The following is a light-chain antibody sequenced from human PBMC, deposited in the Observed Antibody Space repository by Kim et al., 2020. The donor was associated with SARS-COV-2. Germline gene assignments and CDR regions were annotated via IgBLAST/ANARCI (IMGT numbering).Light chain of an antibody. J-gene: IGKJ2*01. V-gene: IGKV3-15*01. CDR2: GAS. CDR3: QHYNNWPYT. CDR1: QSVSSN. Sequence: SLSPGERATLSCRASQSVSSNLAWYQQKPGQAPRLLIYGASTRATGIPARFSGSGSGAEFTLTISSLQSEDFALYYCQHYNNWPYTFGQGTKLEI.